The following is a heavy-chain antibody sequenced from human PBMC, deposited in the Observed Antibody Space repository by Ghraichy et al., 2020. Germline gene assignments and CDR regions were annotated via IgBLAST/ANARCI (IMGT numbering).Heavy chain of an antibody. CDR1: GGSVSSGSYY. V-gene: IGHV4-61*01. J-gene: IGHJ4*02. D-gene: IGHD6-13*01. CDR3: ARDIALE. Sequence: SETLSLTCTVSGGSVSSGSYYWSWIRQPPGKGLEWIGYIYYSGSTNYNPSLKSRVTISVDTSKNQFSLKLSSVTAADMAVYYCARDIALEWGQGTLVTVSS. CDR2: IYYSGST.